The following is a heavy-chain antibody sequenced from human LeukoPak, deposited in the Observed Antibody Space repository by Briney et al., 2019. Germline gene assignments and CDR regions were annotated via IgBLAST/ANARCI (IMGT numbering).Heavy chain of an antibody. D-gene: IGHD3-10*01. CDR1: GYTFTSYD. CDR3: ARVTMLRGVIGTNGMDI. J-gene: IGHJ6*02. V-gene: IGHV1-46*01. CDR2: IIPSGGGT. Sequence: ASVKVSCKASGYTFTSYDINWVRQATGQGLEWMGIIIPSGGGTTYAQRFQGRVTMTRDTSTSTVYMELTSLRSEDTAVYYCARVTMLRGVIGTNGMDIWGQGTTVTVSS.